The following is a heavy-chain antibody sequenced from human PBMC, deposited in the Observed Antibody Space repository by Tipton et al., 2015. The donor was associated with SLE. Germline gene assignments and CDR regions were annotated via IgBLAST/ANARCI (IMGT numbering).Heavy chain of an antibody. V-gene: IGHV3-23*01. J-gene: IGHJ4*02. Sequence: SLRLSCAASGFTFSSYAMSWVRQAPGKGLEWVSTISGSGDNTYNADSVKGRFTIPRDNSKNTLYLHMNSLRVEDTAVYYCAGSSWNYGFFDYWGQGTLVTVSS. CDR3: AGSSWNYGFFDY. CDR2: ISGSGDNT. D-gene: IGHD1-7*01. CDR1: GFTFSSYA.